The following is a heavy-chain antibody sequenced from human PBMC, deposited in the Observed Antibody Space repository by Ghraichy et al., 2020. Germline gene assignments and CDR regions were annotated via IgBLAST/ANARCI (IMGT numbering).Heavy chain of an antibody. CDR1: GGTFSSYA. CDR3: ARGPGCGGDCYSAPNKHFDY. J-gene: IGHJ4*02. V-gene: IGHV1-69*13. CDR2: IIPIFGTA. Sequence: SVKVSCKASGGTFSSYAISWVRQAPGHGLEWMGGIIPIFGTANYAQKFQGRVTITADESTSTAYMELSSLRSEDTAVYYCARGPGCGGDCYSAPNKHFDYWGQGTLVTVSS. D-gene: IGHD2-21*02.